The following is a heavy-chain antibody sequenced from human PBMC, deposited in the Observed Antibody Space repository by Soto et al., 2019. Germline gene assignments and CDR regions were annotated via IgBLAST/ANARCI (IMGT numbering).Heavy chain of an antibody. J-gene: IGHJ6*02. Sequence: LEPLSLTCSVLGGTITSYYWSRIRQPPGKRLEWIGYIYYSGSTNYNPSLKSRVTISVDTSKNQFSLKLSSVTAADTAVYYCARDNIAAAGYYYYGMDVWGQGTTVTVSS. CDR3: ARDNIAAAGYYYYGMDV. V-gene: IGHV4-59*01. CDR2: IYYSGST. CDR1: GGTITSYY. D-gene: IGHD6-13*01.